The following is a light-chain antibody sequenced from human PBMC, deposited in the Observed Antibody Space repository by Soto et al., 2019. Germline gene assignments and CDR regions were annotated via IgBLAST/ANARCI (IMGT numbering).Light chain of an antibody. Sequence: IAMTQSPDSLAVSLGERATITCRSSQSIFHSSDKKNYLAWYQQKPGQPPKLLISWASIRESGVPGRFSGSGYGAAFTLTITSLQAEDVALYYCQQYFQTPLTFGGGTKVDIK. CDR3: QQYFQTPLT. CDR1: QSIFHSSDKKNY. V-gene: IGKV4-1*01. CDR2: WAS. J-gene: IGKJ4*01.